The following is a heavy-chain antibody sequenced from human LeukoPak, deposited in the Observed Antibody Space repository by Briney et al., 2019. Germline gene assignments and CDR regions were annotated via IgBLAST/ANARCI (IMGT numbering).Heavy chain of an antibody. CDR2: IISIFGTA. Sequence: GASVKVSCKASGGTFSSYAISWVRQAPGQGLEWMGGIISIFGTANYAQKFQGRVTITADESTSTAYMELSSLRSEDTAVYYCARGYSSGFDSCDYWGQGTLVTVSS. J-gene: IGHJ4*02. CDR3: ARGYSSGFDSCDY. V-gene: IGHV1-69*13. CDR1: GGTFSSYA. D-gene: IGHD6-19*01.